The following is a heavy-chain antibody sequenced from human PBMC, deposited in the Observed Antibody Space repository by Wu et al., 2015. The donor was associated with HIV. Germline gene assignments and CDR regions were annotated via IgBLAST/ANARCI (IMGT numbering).Heavy chain of an antibody. CDR3: ARLQSLTGFYSNADY. J-gene: IGHJ4*02. CDR1: GYTFTDYY. V-gene: IGHV1-2*02. D-gene: IGHD2-8*02. Sequence: QVQLVQFGAEVKKPGSSVKVSCKASGYTFTDYYMYWVRQAPGQGLEWMGWINPNRGGTKYAQKFQGRVTMTRDTAVSTAYMELNSLRSDDTAVYYCARLQSLTGFYSNADYWGQGTLVTVSS. CDR2: INPNRGGT.